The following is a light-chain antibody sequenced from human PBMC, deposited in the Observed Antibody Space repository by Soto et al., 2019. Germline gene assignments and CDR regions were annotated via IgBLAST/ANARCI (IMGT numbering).Light chain of an antibody. J-gene: IGKJ1*01. CDR3: QQYNSYST. Sequence: DIQMTQSPSTLSGSVGDRVTITCRASQTISSWLAWYQQKPGKAPKLLIYDASALPRGVPSRFSGSGSGTKFTLTISSLQPDDFATYYCQQYNSYSTFGQGTKVDIK. CDR2: DAS. V-gene: IGKV1-5*01. CDR1: QTISSW.